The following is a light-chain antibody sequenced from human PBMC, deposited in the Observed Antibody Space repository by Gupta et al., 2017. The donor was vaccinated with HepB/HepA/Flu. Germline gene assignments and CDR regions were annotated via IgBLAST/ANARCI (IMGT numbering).Light chain of an antibody. CDR2: GAS. J-gene: IGKJ1*01. CDR3: QQYGSSSWT. CDR1: QSVSYRY. V-gene: IGKV3-20*01. Sequence: EIVLTQSTGTLSLSPGERATLSCRASQSVSYRYLTWYQQKPGQGPRLLLYGASNRATGIPDRFSGSGSATDFTLTIIILEPEDFAVYYCQQYGSSSWTFGQGTKVEI.